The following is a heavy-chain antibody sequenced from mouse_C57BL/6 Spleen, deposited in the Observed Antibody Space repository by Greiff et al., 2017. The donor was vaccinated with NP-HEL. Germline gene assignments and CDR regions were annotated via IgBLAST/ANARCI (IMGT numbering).Heavy chain of an antibody. D-gene: IGHD2-3*01. CDR2: ISNGGGST. CDR1: GFTFSDYY. V-gene: IGHV5-12*01. J-gene: IGHJ3*01. CDR3: ARGDDGYTPAWFAY. Sequence: EVKLMESGGGLVQPGGSLKLSCAASGFTFSDYYMYWVRQTPEKRLEWVAYISNGGGSTYYPDTVKGRFTISRDNAKNTLYLQMSRLKSEDTAMYYCARGDDGYTPAWFAYWGQGTLVTVSA.